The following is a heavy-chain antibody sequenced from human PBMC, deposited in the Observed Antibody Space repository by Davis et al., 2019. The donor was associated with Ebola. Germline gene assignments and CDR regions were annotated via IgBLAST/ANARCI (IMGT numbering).Heavy chain of an antibody. Sequence: ASVKVSCKASGYSFPNHDISWVRQAPGQGLEWMGMINPNDGRTIYAQKFQGRVTVTRDTSTSTVYMELSSLKSEDTAMYYCAREANGFNYYQDYWGQGTLVTVSS. CDR3: AREANGFNYYQDY. J-gene: IGHJ4*02. D-gene: IGHD5-24*01. V-gene: IGHV1-46*01. CDR1: GYSFPNHD. CDR2: INPNDGRT.